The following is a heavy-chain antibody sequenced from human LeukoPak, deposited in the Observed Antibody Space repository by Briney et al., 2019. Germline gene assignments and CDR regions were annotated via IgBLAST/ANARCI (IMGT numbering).Heavy chain of an antibody. J-gene: IGHJ4*02. CDR3: ARDGRYCSGGSCSPYYFDY. V-gene: IGHV4-39*07. D-gene: IGHD2-15*01. CDR2: IYYSGST. CDR1: GGSISSSSYY. Sequence: SETLSLTCAVSGGSISSSSYYWGWIRQPPGKGLEWIGSIYYSGSTYYNPSLKSRVTISVDTSKNQFSLKLSSVTAADTAVYYCARDGRYCSGGSCSPYYFDYWGQGTLVTVSS.